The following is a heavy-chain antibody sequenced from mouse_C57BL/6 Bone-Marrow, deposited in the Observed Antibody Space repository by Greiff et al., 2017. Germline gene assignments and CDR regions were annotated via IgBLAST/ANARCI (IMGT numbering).Heavy chain of an antibody. J-gene: IGHJ2*01. Sequence: QVQLKPSGAELVKPGASVQMSCKASGYTFTTYPIEWMKQNHGKSLEWIGNFHPYNDDTKYNEKFKGKATLTVEKSSSTVYLELSRLTSDDSAVYYCARGGNYGGYYFDYWGQGTTLTVSS. CDR3: ARGGNYGGYYFDY. CDR1: GYTFTTYP. D-gene: IGHD2-1*01. V-gene: IGHV1-47*01. CDR2: FHPYNDDT.